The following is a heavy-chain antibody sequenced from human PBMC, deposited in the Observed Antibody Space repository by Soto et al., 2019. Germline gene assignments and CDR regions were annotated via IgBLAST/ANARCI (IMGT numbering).Heavy chain of an antibody. CDR3: ARVVAGYDSWSGYPFDS. V-gene: IGHV3-48*01. Sequence: GGSLRLSCAASGFTFSSYSMNWVRQAPGKGLEWVSYISSSSSTIYYADSVKGRFTISRDNAKNSLYLQMNSLRAEDTAVYYCARVVAGYDSWSGYPFDSWGQGTLVTVSS. CDR1: GFTFSSYS. J-gene: IGHJ4*02. CDR2: ISSSSSTI. D-gene: IGHD3-3*01.